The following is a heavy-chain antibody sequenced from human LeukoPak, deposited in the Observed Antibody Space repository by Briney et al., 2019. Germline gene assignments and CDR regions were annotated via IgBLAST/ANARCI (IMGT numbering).Heavy chain of an antibody. D-gene: IGHD1-26*01. Sequence: GGPLRLSCAASGFTVSSNYMSWVRQAPGKGLEWVSVIYSGGSTYYADSVKGRFTISRDNSKNTLYLQMNSLRAEDTAVYYCARHSGSYYSAFDIWGQGTMVTVSS. J-gene: IGHJ3*02. CDR2: IYSGGST. CDR3: ARHSGSYYSAFDI. V-gene: IGHV3-53*01. CDR1: GFTVSSNY.